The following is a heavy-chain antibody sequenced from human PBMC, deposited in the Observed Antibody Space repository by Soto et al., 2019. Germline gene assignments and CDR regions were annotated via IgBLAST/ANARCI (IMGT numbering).Heavy chain of an antibody. V-gene: IGHV3-74*01. J-gene: IGHJ5*02. D-gene: IGHD2-15*01. CDR1: GFTFSNYW. CDR3: ARGRYCTDESCFNRRFDP. CDR2: INSDGSNS. Sequence: EGRLEESGGGLVQPGGSLRLSCAASGFTFSNYWMHWVRQGSGKGLEWVSYINSDGSNSRYADSVKGRFTISRDNAKNMLYLQANSLRAEDTAVYYGARGRYCTDESCFNRRFDPWGQGTLVTVSS.